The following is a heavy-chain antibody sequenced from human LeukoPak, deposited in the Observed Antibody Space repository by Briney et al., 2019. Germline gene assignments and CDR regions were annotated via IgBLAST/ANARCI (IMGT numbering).Heavy chain of an antibody. CDR3: ARVVDGLEWLSFGFDP. CDR1: GGSITSGGYF. CDR2: ISYSGST. D-gene: IGHD3-3*01. J-gene: IGHJ5*02. V-gene: IGHV4-31*03. Sequence: SQTLSLTCTVSGGSITSGGYFWSWIRQHPGRGLECIGHISYSGSTYYTPSLKSRVTISADTSKNQYSLKLSSVTAADTAVYYCARVVDGLEWLSFGFDPWGQGTLVTVSS.